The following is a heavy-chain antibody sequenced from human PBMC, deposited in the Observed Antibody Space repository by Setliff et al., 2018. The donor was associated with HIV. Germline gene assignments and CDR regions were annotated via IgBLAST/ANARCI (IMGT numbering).Heavy chain of an antibody. J-gene: IGHJ3*02. CDR1: GYRFTSYW. Sequence: GESLKISCKGSGYRFTSYWIGWVRQMPGKGLEWMAIIYPGDSDTRYSPSFQGQVTISADKSISTAYLQRSSLKASDTAMYYCARPSSGFAFDIWGQGTMVTVSS. D-gene: IGHD3-22*01. CDR2: IYPGDSDT. V-gene: IGHV5-51*01. CDR3: ARPSSGFAFDI.